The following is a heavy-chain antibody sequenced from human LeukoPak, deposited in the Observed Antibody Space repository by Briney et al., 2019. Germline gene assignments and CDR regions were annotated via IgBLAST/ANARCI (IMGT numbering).Heavy chain of an antibody. Sequence: ASVKVSCKASGYTFTSYGISWVRQAPGQGLEWMGWISAYNGNTNYAQKLQGRVTITTDTSTSTAYMELRSLRSDDTAVYYCARSGSNPSIYCTNGVCYMEDYWGQGTLVTVSS. CDR3: ARSGSNPSIYCTNGVCYMEDY. CDR1: GYTFTSYG. J-gene: IGHJ4*02. D-gene: IGHD2-8*01. CDR2: ISAYNGNT. V-gene: IGHV1-18*01.